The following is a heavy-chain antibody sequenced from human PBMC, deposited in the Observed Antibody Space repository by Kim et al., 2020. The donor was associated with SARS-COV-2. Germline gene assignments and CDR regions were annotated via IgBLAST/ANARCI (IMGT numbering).Heavy chain of an antibody. CDR3: ATETYYYDSSGPLMGGY. CDR1: GYTLTELS. Sequence: ASVKVSCKVSGYTLTELSMHWVRQAPGKGLEWMGGFDPEDGETIYAQKFQGRVTMTEDTSTDTAYMELSSLRSEDTAVYYCATETYYYDSSGPLMGGYWGQGTLVTVSS. D-gene: IGHD3-22*01. J-gene: IGHJ4*02. CDR2: FDPEDGET. V-gene: IGHV1-24*01.